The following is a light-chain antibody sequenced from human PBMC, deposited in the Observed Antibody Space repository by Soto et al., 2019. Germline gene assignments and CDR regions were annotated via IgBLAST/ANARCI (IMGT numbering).Light chain of an antibody. Sequence: DIQITQSPSTLSASVGDRVTITCRASQSISSWLAWYQQKPGKAPKLLIYDASSLESGVPSRFSGSGSGTEFTLTISSLQPDDFATYYCHPSNSQWTFGQVSNVDIK. CDR1: QSISSW. CDR2: DAS. J-gene: IGKJ1*01. V-gene: IGKV1-5*01. CDR3: HPSNSQWT.